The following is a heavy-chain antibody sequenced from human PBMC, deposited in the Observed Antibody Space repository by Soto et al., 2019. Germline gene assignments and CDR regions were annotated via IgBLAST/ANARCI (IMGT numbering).Heavy chain of an antibody. V-gene: IGHV3-30*18. D-gene: IGHD3-22*01. CDR3: AKDLARSMIVVAATFDY. J-gene: IGHJ4*02. CDR2: ISYDGSNK. Sequence: PGGSLRLSCAASGLTFSSYGMHWVRQAPGKGLEWVAVISYDGSNKYYADSVKGRFTISRDNSKNTLYLQMNSLRAEDTAVYYCAKDLARSMIVVAATFDYWGQGTLVTVSS. CDR1: GLTFSSYG.